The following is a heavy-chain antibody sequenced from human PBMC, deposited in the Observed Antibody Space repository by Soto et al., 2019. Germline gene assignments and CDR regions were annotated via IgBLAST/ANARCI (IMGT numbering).Heavy chain of an antibody. V-gene: IGHV1-69*01. D-gene: IGHD5-12*01. CDR2: IIPIFGTA. CDR3: ARKSVEMATNCWFDP. CDR1: GGTFSSYA. J-gene: IGHJ5*02. Sequence: QVQLVQSGAEVKKPGSSVKVSCKASGGTFSSYAISWVRQAHGQGLEWMGGIIPIFGTANYAQKLQGRVTITADESTSTAYMELSSLRSEDTAVYYSARKSVEMATNCWFDPWGQGTLVTASS.